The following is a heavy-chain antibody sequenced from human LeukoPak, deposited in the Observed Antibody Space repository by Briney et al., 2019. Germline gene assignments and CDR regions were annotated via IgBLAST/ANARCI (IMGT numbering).Heavy chain of an antibody. V-gene: IGHV4-61*08. D-gene: IGHD5-12*01. CDR1: GDPINIHTDYK. J-gene: IGHJ4*02. Sequence: SETLSLTCTVSGDPINIHTDYKWTWIRQPPGKGLEWIGYVYYTRNTNYNPSFQSRVTISVDTSKNQFSLKLTSVTAADTAVYYCAREYSAFDYCGQGTLVTVSS. CDR3: AREYSAFDY. CDR2: VYYTRNT.